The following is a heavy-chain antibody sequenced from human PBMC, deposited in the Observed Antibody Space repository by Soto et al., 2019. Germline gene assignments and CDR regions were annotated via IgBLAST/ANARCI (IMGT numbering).Heavy chain of an antibody. Sequence: EVQLVESGGGLVKPGGSLRLSCAASGFTFSNAWMNWVRQAPGKGLEWVGRIKSKTDGGTTDYAAPVKGRFTISRDDSKNTLYLKMNSLKTEDTAVYYCTTSGRPDYYYYGMDVWGQGTTVTVSS. CDR2: IKSKTDGGTT. V-gene: IGHV3-15*07. CDR1: GFTFSNAW. J-gene: IGHJ6*02. D-gene: IGHD2-15*01. CDR3: TTSGRPDYYYYGMDV.